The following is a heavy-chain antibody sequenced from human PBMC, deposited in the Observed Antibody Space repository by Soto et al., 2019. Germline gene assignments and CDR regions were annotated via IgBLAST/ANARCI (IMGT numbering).Heavy chain of an antibody. CDR3: TTEKNYYCGMDV. CDR2: IKSKTDGGTT. CDR1: GFTFSNAW. J-gene: IGHJ6*02. Sequence: GGSLRLSCAASGFTFSNAWMSWVRQAPGKGLEWVGRIKSKTDGGTTDYAAPVKGRFTISRDDSKNTLYLQMNSLKTEDTAVYYCTTEKNYYCGMDVWGQGTTVTVSS. V-gene: IGHV3-15*01.